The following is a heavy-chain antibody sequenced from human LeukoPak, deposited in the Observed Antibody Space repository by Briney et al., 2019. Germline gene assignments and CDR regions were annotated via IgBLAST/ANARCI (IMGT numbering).Heavy chain of an antibody. CDR1: GGSISSYY. CDR3: ARLVSTTAYYFDY. CDR2: IYYSGST. J-gene: IGHJ4*02. D-gene: IGHD4-17*01. Sequence: SETLSLTCTVSGGSISSYYWSWIRQPPGKGLGWIGYIYYSGSTNYNPSLKSRVTISVDTSKNQFSLKLSSVTAADTAAYYCARLVSTTAYYFDYWGQGTLVTVSS. V-gene: IGHV4-59*01.